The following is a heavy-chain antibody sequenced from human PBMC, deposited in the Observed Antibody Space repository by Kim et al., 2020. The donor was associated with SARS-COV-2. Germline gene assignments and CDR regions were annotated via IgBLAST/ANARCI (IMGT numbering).Heavy chain of an antibody. CDR3: AKDREGIVVVPAAHDY. D-gene: IGHD2-2*01. CDR1: GFTFSSYA. J-gene: IGHJ4*02. CDR2: ISGSGGST. Sequence: GGSLRLSCAASGFTFSSYAMSWVRQAPGKGLEWVSAISGSGGSTYYADSVKGRFTISRDNSKNTLYLQMNSLRAEDTAVYYCAKDREGIVVVPAAHDYWGPGTLVTASS. V-gene: IGHV3-23*01.